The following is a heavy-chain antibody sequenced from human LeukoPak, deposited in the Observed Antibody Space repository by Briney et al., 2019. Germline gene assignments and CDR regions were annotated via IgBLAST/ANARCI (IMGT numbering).Heavy chain of an antibody. CDR3: ARDLDGYCSSTSCYLSWFDP. CDR2: IIPILGIA. D-gene: IGHD2-2*01. J-gene: IGHJ5*02. Sequence: SVKVSCKAYGGTFSSYAISWVRQDPGQGLEWMGRIIPILGIANYAQKFQGRVTITADKSTSTAYMELSSLRSEDTAVYYCARDLDGYCSSTSCYLSWFDPWGQGTLVTVSS. V-gene: IGHV1-69*04. CDR1: GGTFSSYA.